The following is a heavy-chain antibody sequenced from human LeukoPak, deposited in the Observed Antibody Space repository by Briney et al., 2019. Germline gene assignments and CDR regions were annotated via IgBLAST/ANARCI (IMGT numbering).Heavy chain of an antibody. CDR3: ARWFTSGRGFFDY. CDR1: GFTFSHYS. Sequence: GGSLRLSCAASGFTFSHYSMEWVRQAPGKGMEWVSYISSSSTIIYYADSVKGRFTISRDNAKNTLYLQMNSLRDEDTAVYYCARWFTSGRGFFDYWGQGILVTVSS. CDR2: ISSSSTII. J-gene: IGHJ4*02. D-gene: IGHD6-19*01. V-gene: IGHV3-48*02.